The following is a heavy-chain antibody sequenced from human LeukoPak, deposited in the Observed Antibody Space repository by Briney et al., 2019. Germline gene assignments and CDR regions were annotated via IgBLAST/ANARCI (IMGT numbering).Heavy chain of an antibody. CDR3: AKVLLSNHYDSFDH. CDR2: ISGGGGST. D-gene: IGHD3-16*01. V-gene: IGHV3-23*01. CDR1: EVTFCVVA. Sequence: PGGSLRLSCALSEVTFCVVAMGAGAQAPGKGLEWVSGISGGGGSTYYADSVKGRFTISEDDSKNKLYPKLDSCIGKDTALYYWAKVLLSNHYDSFDHWGQGALVTVSS. J-gene: IGHJ4*02.